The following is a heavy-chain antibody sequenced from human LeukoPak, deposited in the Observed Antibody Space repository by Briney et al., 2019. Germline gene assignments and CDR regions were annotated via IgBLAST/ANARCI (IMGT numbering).Heavy chain of an antibody. J-gene: IGHJ4*02. V-gene: IGHV3-30-3*01. D-gene: IGHD6-13*01. CDR1: GFTFSSYA. Sequence: SGGSLRLSCAASGFTFSSYAMHWVRQAPGKGLEWVAVISYDGSNKYYADSVKGRFTISRDNSKNTLYLQMNSLRAEDTAVYYCARDGSRGSSLDYWGQGTLVTVSS. CDR2: ISYDGSNK. CDR3: ARDGSRGSSLDY.